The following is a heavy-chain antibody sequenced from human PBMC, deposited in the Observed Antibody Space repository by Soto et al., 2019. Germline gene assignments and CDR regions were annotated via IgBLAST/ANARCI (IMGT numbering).Heavy chain of an antibody. V-gene: IGHV3-23*01. CDR1: GFTFGTYA. J-gene: IGHJ5*02. D-gene: IGHD5-18*01. CDR2: ISGSGGST. Sequence: VGSLRLSCAASGFTFGTYAMNWVRQAPGKGLEWVSGISGSGGSTYYTDSVKGRFTISRDNSKNTLYLQMNSLRADDTAVYYCAKDRSVDTRDWFDPWGQGTLVTVSS. CDR3: AKDRSVDTRDWFDP.